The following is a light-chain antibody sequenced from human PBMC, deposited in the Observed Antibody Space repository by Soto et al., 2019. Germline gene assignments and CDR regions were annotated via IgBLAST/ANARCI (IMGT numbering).Light chain of an antibody. CDR1: QSVRSSF. V-gene: IGKV3-20*01. CDR2: GAS. CDR3: QQYGSSPT. J-gene: IGKJ4*01. Sequence: EIVLTQSPGTPSLSPGEGATLSCRASQSVRSSFLAWYQQKPGQAPSLLIYGASSRATGIPDRFSGGGSGTDFTFTISRLEPEDLAVYYCQQYGSSPTFGGGTKVEIK.